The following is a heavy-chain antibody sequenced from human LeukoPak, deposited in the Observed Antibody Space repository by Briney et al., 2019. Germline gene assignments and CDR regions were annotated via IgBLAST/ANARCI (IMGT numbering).Heavy chain of an antibody. CDR1: GSTFTAYY. V-gene: IGHV1-2*02. Sequence: ASVKVPCKASGSTFTAYYMHWVRQAPGQGLEWMGWINPNSGGTNYAQKFQGRVTMTRDTSISTAYMELSRLRSDDTAVYYCARNRVVVPAAFDYWGQGTLVTVSS. CDR3: ARNRVVVPAAFDY. J-gene: IGHJ4*02. D-gene: IGHD2-2*01. CDR2: INPNSGGT.